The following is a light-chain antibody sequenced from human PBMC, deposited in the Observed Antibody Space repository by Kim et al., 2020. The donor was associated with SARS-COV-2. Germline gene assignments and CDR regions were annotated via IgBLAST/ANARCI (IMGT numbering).Light chain of an antibody. CDR2: DAS. Sequence: DIQMTQSPSTLSASIGDRVTITCRASHTVRGWLAWYQQKPGKAPKLLIYDASTLMSGVPSRFSGSGSGTEFTLTINSLQPDDFATYYCQQYNTYWTFGQGTKVDIK. CDR3: QQYNTYWT. V-gene: IGKV1-5*01. J-gene: IGKJ1*01. CDR1: HTVRGW.